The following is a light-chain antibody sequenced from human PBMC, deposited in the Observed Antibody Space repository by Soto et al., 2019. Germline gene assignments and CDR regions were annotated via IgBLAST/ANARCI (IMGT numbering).Light chain of an antibody. J-gene: IGKJ1*01. CDR2: GAS. Sequence: EIVLTQSPGTLSLSPGERATLSCRASQSVRSNYLAWYRQTPGQAPRLLIYGASNRATGIPDRFSGSGSGTDFTLIISSLEPEDFALYYCQQYGSSPWTFGQGTKVEIK. CDR3: QQYGSSPWT. V-gene: IGKV3-20*01. CDR1: QSVRSNY.